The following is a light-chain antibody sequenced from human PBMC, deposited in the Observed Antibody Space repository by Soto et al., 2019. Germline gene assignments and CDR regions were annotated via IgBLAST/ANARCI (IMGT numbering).Light chain of an antibody. CDR1: QSVSSSY. CDR3: QQYGSSPRT. V-gene: IGKV3-20*01. Sequence: EIVLTQSPGTLSLSPGERATLSCRASQSVSSSYLAWYQQKPGQAPRLLIYGASNRGTGIPDRFSGSGSGTDFTRTISRLEPEDFAVYYCQQYGSSPRTFGQGTKVEIK. CDR2: GAS. J-gene: IGKJ1*01.